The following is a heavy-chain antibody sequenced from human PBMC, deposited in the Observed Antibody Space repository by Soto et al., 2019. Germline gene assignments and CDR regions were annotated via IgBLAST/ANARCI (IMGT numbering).Heavy chain of an antibody. J-gene: IGHJ4*02. D-gene: IGHD6-19*01. CDR2: ISGSGGSA. CDR3: AKGTGSSGWFSSFDY. CDR1: GFTFSSYA. V-gene: IGHV3-23*01. Sequence: GGSLRLSCAASGFTFSSYAMSWARQAPGKGLEWVSAISGSGGSAYYADSVKGRFTISRDNSKNTRYLQMNSLRAEDTAVYYCAKGTGSSGWFSSFDYWGQGTLVTVSS.